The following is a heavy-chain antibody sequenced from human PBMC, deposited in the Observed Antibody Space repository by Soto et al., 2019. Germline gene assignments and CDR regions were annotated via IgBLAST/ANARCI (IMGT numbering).Heavy chain of an antibody. CDR3: ARDERSGYGPDYFDY. V-gene: IGHV3-21*01. D-gene: IGHD5-12*01. CDR2: ISSSSSYI. CDR1: GFTFSSYS. J-gene: IGHJ4*02. Sequence: EVQLVESGGGLVKPGGSLRLSCAASGFTFSSYSMNWVRQAPGKGLEWVSSISSSSSYIYYADSVKGRFTISRDNAKNSLYLQMNSLRAEDTAVYYCARDERSGYGPDYFDYWGQGTLVTVSS.